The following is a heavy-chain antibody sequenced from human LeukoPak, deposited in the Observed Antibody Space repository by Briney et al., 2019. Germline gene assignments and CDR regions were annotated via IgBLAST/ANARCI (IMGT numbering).Heavy chain of an antibody. CDR3: ARGSNYYDSSGYHAFDI. D-gene: IGHD3-22*01. Sequence: SETLSLTCTVSGGSISSYYWSWIRQPAGKGLEWIGYIYYSGSTNYNPSLKSRVTISVDTSKNQFSLKLSSVTAADTAVYYCARGSNYYDSSGYHAFDIWGQGTMVTVSS. CDR2: IYYSGST. CDR1: GGSISSYY. V-gene: IGHV4-59*01. J-gene: IGHJ3*02.